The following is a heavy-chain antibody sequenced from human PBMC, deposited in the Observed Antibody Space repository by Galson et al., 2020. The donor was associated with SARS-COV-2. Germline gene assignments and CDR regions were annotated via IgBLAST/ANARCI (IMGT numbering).Heavy chain of an antibody. Sequence: ETSETRSLTCTVSGGSISGGGYYWSWIRQHPGKGLEWIGYIYYTGSAYYNSSLQSRVTISVDTSKNQFSLKLNSMTAADTAVYYCARGESGLAYGMDVWGQGTTVTVSS. CDR2: IYYTGSA. CDR1: GGSISGGGYY. J-gene: IGHJ6*01. CDR3: ARGESGLAYGMDV. D-gene: IGHD3-3*01. V-gene: IGHV4-31*03.